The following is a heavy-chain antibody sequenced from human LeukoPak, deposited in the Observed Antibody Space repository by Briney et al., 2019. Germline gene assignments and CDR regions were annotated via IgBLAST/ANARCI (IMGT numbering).Heavy chain of an antibody. CDR1: GFTFDDYA. V-gene: IGHV3-9*01. J-gene: IGHJ4*02. Sequence: GGSLRLSCAASGFTFDDYAMHWVRQAPGKGLEWASGISWNSGTIDYADSVKGRFTISRDNAKNSLYLQMNSLRAEDTALYYCAKAPYGSSLDYWGQGTLVTVSS. CDR2: ISWNSGTI. CDR3: AKAPYGSSLDY. D-gene: IGHD6-13*01.